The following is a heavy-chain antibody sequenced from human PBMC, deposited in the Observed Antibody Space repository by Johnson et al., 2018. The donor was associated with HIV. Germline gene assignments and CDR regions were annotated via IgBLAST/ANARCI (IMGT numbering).Heavy chain of an antibody. CDR2: IYSDGTDT. CDR1: GFTFSNYW. V-gene: IGHV3-74*03. D-gene: IGHD1-26*01. Sequence: VQLVESGGGVVQPGRSLRLSCAASGFTFSNYWMNWVRQAPGKGLVWVARIYSDGTDTAYVGSVKGRFTISRDNAKNSLYLQMNSLRAEDTAVYYCARDYRERIVGATLHDAFDIWGQGTMVTVSS. CDR3: ARDYRERIVGATLHDAFDI. J-gene: IGHJ3*02.